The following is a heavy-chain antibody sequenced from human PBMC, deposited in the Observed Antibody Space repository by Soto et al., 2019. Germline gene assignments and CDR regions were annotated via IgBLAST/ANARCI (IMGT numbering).Heavy chain of an antibody. D-gene: IGHD3-9*01. CDR2: ISGSGGST. V-gene: IGHV3-23*01. Sequence: LRLSCAASGFTFSSYAMSWVRQAPGKGLEWVSAISGSGGSTYYADSVKGRFTISRDNSKNTLYLQMNSLRAEDTAVYYCVRSDYDILTGYPLGAFDIWGQGTMVTVSS. J-gene: IGHJ3*02. CDR3: VRSDYDILTGYPLGAFDI. CDR1: GFTFSSYA.